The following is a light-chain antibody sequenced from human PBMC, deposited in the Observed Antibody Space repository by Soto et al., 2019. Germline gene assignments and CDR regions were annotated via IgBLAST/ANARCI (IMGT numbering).Light chain of an antibody. V-gene: IGLV1-40*01. CDR1: SSNIGAGYD. J-gene: IGLJ1*01. Sequence: QSVLTQPPSVSGAPGQRVTISCTGSSSNIGAGYDVHWYHQLPGTAPKLLIYGNSNRPSGVPDRFSGSKSGTSASLAITGLQAEDEADSYCQSYDISLSGYVFGTGTKLTVL. CDR3: QSYDISLSGYV. CDR2: GNS.